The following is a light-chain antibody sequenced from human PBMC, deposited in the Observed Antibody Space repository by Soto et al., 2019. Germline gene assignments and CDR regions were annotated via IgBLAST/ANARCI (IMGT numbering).Light chain of an antibody. J-gene: IGKJ4*01. CDR1: ESVSRN. CDR2: GAS. CDR3: QQYNNWPPLT. V-gene: IGKV3-15*01. Sequence: EIVMTQSPAPLSVSPGERATLSCRASESVSRNLAWYQQKPGQAPRLLIYGASTRATGIPARFSGSGSGTEFTLTISSLQSEDFAVYYCQQYNNWPPLTFGGGTKVDIK.